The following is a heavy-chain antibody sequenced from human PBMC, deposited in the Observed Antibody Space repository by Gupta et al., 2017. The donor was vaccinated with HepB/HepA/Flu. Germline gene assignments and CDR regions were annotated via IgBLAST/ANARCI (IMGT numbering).Heavy chain of an antibody. CDR3: ARFGIAVAGTYYYYYMDV. CDR2: IWYDGSNK. D-gene: IGHD6-19*01. CDR1: GFTFSSYG. Sequence: QVQLVESGGGVVQPGRSLRPSCAASGFTFSSYGMHWVRQAPGKGLEWVAVIWYDGSNKYYADSVKGRFTISRDNSNNTLYLQMNSLRAEDTAVYYCARFGIAVAGTYYYYYMDVWGKGTTVTVSS. V-gene: IGHV3-33*01. J-gene: IGHJ6*03.